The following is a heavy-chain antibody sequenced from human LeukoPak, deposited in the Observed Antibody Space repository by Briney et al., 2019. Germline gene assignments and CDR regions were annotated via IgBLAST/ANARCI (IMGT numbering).Heavy chain of an antibody. J-gene: IGHJ4*02. CDR1: GFTFSNDV. D-gene: IGHD3-3*01. V-gene: IGHV3-23*01. Sequence: GGSLRLSCAASGFTFSNDVMSWVRQAPGKGPEWVSSIDGCGGGTDYADSVRGRFTISRDNFKNTSYLQMNSLRADDTAVYYCARRIGGTKDYWGQGAQVTVSS. CDR2: IDGCGGGT. CDR3: ARRIGGTKDY.